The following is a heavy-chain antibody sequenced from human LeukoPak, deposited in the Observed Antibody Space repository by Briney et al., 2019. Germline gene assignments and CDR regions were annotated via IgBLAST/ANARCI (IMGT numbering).Heavy chain of an antibody. V-gene: IGHV1-24*01. Sequence: ASVKVSCKVSGYTLTELSMHWVRQAPGKGLEWMGGFDPEDGETIYAQKFQGRVTMTEDTSTDTAYMELSSLRSEDTAVYYCATDSGYAKPPYYCYYGMDVWAKGPRSPSP. CDR3: ATDSGYAKPPYYCYYGMDV. CDR2: FDPEDGET. J-gene: IGHJ6*02. CDR1: GYTLTELS. D-gene: IGHD5-12*01.